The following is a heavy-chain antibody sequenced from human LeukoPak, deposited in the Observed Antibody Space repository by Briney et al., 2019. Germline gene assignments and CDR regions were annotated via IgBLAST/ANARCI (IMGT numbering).Heavy chain of an antibody. V-gene: IGHV3-74*01. J-gene: IGHJ6*02. Sequence: GGSLRLSCAVTGFNLRTYWIHWVRHSPGRGLEWVARINGEGSPISYADSVGGRFTISRDNAKNTAYRQMNSLRAEDTALYYCARDPGYYYYGMDVWGQGTTVVVSS. CDR2: INGEGSPI. CDR3: ARDPGYYYYGMDV. CDR1: GFNLRTYW.